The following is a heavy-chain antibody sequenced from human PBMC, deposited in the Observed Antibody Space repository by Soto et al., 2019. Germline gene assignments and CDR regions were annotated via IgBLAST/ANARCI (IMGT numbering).Heavy chain of an antibody. J-gene: IGHJ6*02. Sequence: SETLSLTCTVSSGSISSTIYSWDWIRQPPGKGLEWTGSIFYSGSTYYNPSLKSRVTISVDTSKNQFSLKLSSVTAADTAVYYCARAHYGDYGYGMDVWGQGTTVTVSS. CDR2: IFYSGST. CDR3: ARAHYGDYGYGMDV. D-gene: IGHD4-17*01. V-gene: IGHV4-39*07. CDR1: SGSISSTIYS.